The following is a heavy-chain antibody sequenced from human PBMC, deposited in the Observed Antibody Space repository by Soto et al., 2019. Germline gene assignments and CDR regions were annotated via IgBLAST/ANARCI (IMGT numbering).Heavy chain of an antibody. CDR3: AKDKPGTTSFDY. CDR2: ISERGDTT. J-gene: IGHJ4*02. CDR1: GFSISTNA. Sequence: PGGSLRLSCAAAGFSISTNAMYWVRQAPGKGLEWVSGISERGDTTHYADSVKGRFTISRDTSKNTLYLQLNTLRADDTAVYYCAKDKPGTTSFDYWRQRILFTASS. D-gene: IGHD1-1*01. V-gene: IGHV3-23*01.